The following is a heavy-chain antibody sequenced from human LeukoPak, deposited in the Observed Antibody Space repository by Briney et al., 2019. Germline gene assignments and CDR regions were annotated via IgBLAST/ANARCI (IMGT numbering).Heavy chain of an antibody. J-gene: IGHJ4*02. Sequence: PSETLSLTCAVYGGSFSGYYWSWIRQPPGKGLECIGEINHSGSTNYNPSLKSRVTISVDTSKNQFSLKLSSVTAADTAVYYCASGYYYGSGSLDYWGQGTLVTVSS. CDR3: ASGYYYGSGSLDY. V-gene: IGHV4-34*01. CDR1: GGSFSGYY. D-gene: IGHD3-10*01. CDR2: INHSGST.